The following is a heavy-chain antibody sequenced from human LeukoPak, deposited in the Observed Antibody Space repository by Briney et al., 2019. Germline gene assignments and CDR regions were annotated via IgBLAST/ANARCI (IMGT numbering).Heavy chain of an antibody. CDR2: IRYDGTNK. CDR3: AKLQTAVVPAATLGFDS. CDR1: GFTFSSYG. D-gene: IGHD2-2*01. V-gene: IGHV3-30*02. Sequence: GGSLRLSCAASGFTFSSYGMHWVRQAPGKGLEWVTFIRYDGTNKYFADSVKGRFTISRDNSKNTLYLQMNSLTVEDTAVYYCAKLQTAVVPAATLGFDSWGQGTLVTVSS. J-gene: IGHJ4*02.